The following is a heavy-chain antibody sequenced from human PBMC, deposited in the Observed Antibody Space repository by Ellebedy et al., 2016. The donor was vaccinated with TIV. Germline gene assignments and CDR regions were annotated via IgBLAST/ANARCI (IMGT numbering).Heavy chain of an antibody. J-gene: IGHJ4*02. Sequence: MPSETLSLTCTVSGGSISSYYWSWIRQPPGKGLEWIGYIYYSGSTNYNPSLKSRVTISVDTSKNQFSLKLSSVTAADTAVYYCARHGGALRYFDWLYDYWGQGTLVTVSS. CDR3: ARHGGALRYFDWLYDY. CDR2: IYYSGST. V-gene: IGHV4-59*08. D-gene: IGHD3-9*01. CDR1: GGSISSYY.